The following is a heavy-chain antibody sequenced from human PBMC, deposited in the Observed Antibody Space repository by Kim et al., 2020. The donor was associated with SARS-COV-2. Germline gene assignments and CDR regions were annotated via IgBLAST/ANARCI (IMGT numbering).Heavy chain of an antibody. Sequence: ASVKVSCKASGYTFTSYDINWVRQATGQGLEWMGWMNPNSGNTGYAQKFQGRVTMTRNTSISTAYMELSSLRSEDTAVYYCARAPTIYYYDSSGYYYWFDPWGQGTLVTVSS. CDR1: GYTFTSYD. V-gene: IGHV1-8*01. CDR3: ARAPTIYYYDSSGYYYWFDP. J-gene: IGHJ5*02. D-gene: IGHD3-22*01. CDR2: MNPNSGNT.